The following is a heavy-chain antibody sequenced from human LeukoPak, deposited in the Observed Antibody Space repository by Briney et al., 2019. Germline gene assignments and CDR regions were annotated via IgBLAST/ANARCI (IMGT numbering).Heavy chain of an antibody. CDR1: GGTFSSYA. V-gene: IGHV1-69*04. CDR2: IIPILGIA. CDR3: ARVEMATLWHAFDI. Sequence: SVKVSCKASGGTFSSYAISWVRQAPGQGLEWMGRIIPILGIANYAQKFQGRVTTTADKSTRTAYMELSSLRSEDTAVYYCARVEMATLWHAFDIWGQGTMVTVSS. D-gene: IGHD5-12*01. J-gene: IGHJ3*02.